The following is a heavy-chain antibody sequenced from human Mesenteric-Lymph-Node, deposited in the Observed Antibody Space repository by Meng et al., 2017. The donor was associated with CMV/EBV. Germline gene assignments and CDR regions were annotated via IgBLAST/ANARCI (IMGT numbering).Heavy chain of an antibody. CDR1: YTFPNYA. Sequence: YTFPNYALHWVRQAPGQSLEWMGWINVDNGNTKYSQNFQGRVTITRDTSASTAYMYLSSLRSEDTAVYYCAKVKRVGATTYDAFDIWGQGTMVTVSS. V-gene: IGHV1-3*01. CDR2: INVDNGNT. D-gene: IGHD1-26*01. CDR3: AKVKRVGATTYDAFDI. J-gene: IGHJ3*02.